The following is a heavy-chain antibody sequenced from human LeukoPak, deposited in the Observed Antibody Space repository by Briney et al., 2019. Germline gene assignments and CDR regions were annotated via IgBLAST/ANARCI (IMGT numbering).Heavy chain of an antibody. J-gene: IGHJ4*02. CDR1: GFTVSSNY. CDR2: IYGGGST. D-gene: IGHD6-19*01. Sequence: GGSLRLSCAASGFTVSSNYMGWVRQAPGKGLEWVSIIYGGGSTAYGDSVKGRFTISRDSSKNTLYLQMNSLTTEDTAVYYCARVASDSNGWYHFDYWGQGTLVTVSS. V-gene: IGHV3-53*01. CDR3: ARVASDSNGWYHFDY.